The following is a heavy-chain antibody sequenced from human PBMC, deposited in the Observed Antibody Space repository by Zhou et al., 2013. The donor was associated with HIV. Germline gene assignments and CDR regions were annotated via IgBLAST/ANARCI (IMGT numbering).Heavy chain of an antibody. CDR3: ARGYRKGSESMTT. J-gene: IGHJ4*02. CDR1: GYTFTSYD. CDR2: MNPNSGNT. V-gene: IGHV1-8*02. Sequence: QVQLVQSGAEVKKPGASVKVSCKASGYTFTSYDINWVRQATGQGLEWMGWMNPNSGNTGYAQRFQGRVSLTRSTSIGTAYMELHSLRSEDTAVYYCARGYRKGSESMTTWGQGTLVTVSS. D-gene: IGHD4-17*01.